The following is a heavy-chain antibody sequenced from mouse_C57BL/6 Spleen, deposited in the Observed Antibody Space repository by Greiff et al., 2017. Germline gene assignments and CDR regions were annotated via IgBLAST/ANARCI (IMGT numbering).Heavy chain of an antibody. CDR3: ARSGTAQAPAWFAY. J-gene: IGHJ3*01. V-gene: IGHV1-19*01. D-gene: IGHD3-2*02. Sequence: VQLQQSGPVLVKPGASVKMSCKASGYTFTDYYMNWVKQSHGKSLEWIGVINPYNGGTSYNQKFKGKATLTVDKSSSTAYMELNSLTSEDSAVYYCARSGTAQAPAWFAYWGQGTLVTVSA. CDR2: INPYNGGT. CDR1: GYTFTDYY.